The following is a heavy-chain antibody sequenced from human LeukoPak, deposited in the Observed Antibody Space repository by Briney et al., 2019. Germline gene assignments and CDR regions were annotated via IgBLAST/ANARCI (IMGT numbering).Heavy chain of an antibody. CDR2: IHYSGST. CDR1: GGSISNYY. D-gene: IGHD4-11*01. Sequence: RASETLSLTCTVSGGSISNYYWSWIRQPPGKGLEWIGYIHYSGSTNYNPSLKSRVTISVDTSKNQFSLKLSSVTAADTAVYYCARGTTGNWFDPWGQGTLVTVSS. V-gene: IGHV4-59*12. J-gene: IGHJ5*02. CDR3: ARGTTGNWFDP.